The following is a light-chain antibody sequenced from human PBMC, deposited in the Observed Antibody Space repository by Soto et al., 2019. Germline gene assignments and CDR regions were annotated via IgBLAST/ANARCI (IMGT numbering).Light chain of an antibody. Sequence: QSVLTQPPSASGSPGQSVTISCTGTSSDITASSYVSWYQHHPGKAPKLIIYGVTKRPSGVPYRLSGSKSGSTASLTVSGLQADDEADYYCSSYTGSNHVLFGGGTKLTVL. CDR1: SSDITASSY. V-gene: IGLV2-8*01. CDR3: SSYTGSNHVL. J-gene: IGLJ2*01. CDR2: GVT.